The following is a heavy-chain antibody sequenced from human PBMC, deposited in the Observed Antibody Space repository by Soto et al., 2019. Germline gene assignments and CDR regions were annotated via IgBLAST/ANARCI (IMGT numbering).Heavy chain of an antibody. D-gene: IGHD2-8*01. CDR2: MSYDGNNK. CDR1: RFTFSSYG. CDR3: AKGFISGGYCANGICYHFDY. J-gene: IGHJ4*02. Sequence: QVQLVESGGGVVQPGGSLTLSCAASRFTFSSYGMHWVRQAPGKGLEWVAVMSYDGNNKYYADSVKGRFTVSRDNSRNTQFLQMNSLRVEDTAVYYCAKGFISGGYCANGICYHFDYWGQGTPVTVSS. V-gene: IGHV3-30*18.